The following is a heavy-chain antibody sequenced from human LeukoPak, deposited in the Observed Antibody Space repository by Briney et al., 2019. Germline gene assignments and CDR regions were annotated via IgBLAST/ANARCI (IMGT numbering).Heavy chain of an antibody. CDR1: GGSISSYY. Sequence: SETLSLTCTVSGGSISSYYWGWVRQPPGKGLEWIGSIYYSGSTYYNPSLKSRVTISVDTSKNQFSLKLSSVTAADTAVYYCARDGGKTTYYYYMDVWGKGTTVTISS. CDR2: IYYSGST. J-gene: IGHJ6*03. D-gene: IGHD1-1*01. CDR3: ARDGGKTTYYYYMDV. V-gene: IGHV4-39*07.